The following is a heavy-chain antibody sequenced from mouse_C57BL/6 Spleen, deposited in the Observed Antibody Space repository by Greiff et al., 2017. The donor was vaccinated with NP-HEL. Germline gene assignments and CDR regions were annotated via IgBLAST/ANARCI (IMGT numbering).Heavy chain of an antibody. CDR2: INYDGSST. D-gene: IGHD2-4*01. CDR3: ARYDYDGDFYAMDY. CDR1: GFTFSDYY. V-gene: IGHV5-16*01. Sequence: EVMLVESEGGLVQPGSSMKLSCTASGFTFSDYYMAWVRQVPEKGLEWVANINYDGSSTYYLDSLKSRFIISRDNAKNILYLQMSSLKSEDTATYYCARYDYDGDFYAMDYWGQGTSVTVSS. J-gene: IGHJ4*01.